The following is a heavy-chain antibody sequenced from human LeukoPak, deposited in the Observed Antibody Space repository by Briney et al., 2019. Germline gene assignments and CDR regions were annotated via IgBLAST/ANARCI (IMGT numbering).Heavy chain of an antibody. CDR2: IYTSGST. J-gene: IGHJ6*03. CDR3: ASSGSYSSEWDYYYYYYMDV. CDR1: GVSISSYY. D-gene: IGHD1-26*01. Sequence: PSETLSLTCTVSGVSISSYYWSWIRQPAGKGLEWVGRIYTSGSTNYNPSLKSRVTMSVDTSKNQFSLKLSSVTAADTAVYYCASSGSYSSEWDYYYYYYMDVWGKGTTVTVSS. V-gene: IGHV4-4*07.